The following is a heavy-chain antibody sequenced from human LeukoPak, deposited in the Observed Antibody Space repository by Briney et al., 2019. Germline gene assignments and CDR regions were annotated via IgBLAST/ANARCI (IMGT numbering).Heavy chain of an antibody. CDR3: ARGGVSIY. Sequence: ASVKVSCKASGYTFNAYSVHWLRQAPGQGLKWMGWINPNSAATNYAQKFQGRVTMTRDTSISTAYMELSRLKSDDTAMYYCARGGVSIYWGQGTLVTVSS. J-gene: IGHJ4*02. CDR2: INPNSAAT. V-gene: IGHV1-2*02. CDR1: GYTFNAYS.